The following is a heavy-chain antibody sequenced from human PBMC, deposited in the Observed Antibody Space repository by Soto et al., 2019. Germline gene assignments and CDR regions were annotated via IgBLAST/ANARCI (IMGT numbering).Heavy chain of an antibody. V-gene: IGHV3-66*01. CDR3: ATMYPAFPYCSGGSCYND. D-gene: IGHD2-15*01. CDR2: IYSGGST. CDR1: GFTVSSNY. Sequence: GGSLRLSCAASGFTVSSNYMSWVRQAPGKGLEWVSVIYSGGSTYYADSVKGRFTISRDNSKNTLYLQMNSPRAEDTAVYYCATMYPAFPYCSGGSCYNDWGQGTLVTVSS. J-gene: IGHJ4*02.